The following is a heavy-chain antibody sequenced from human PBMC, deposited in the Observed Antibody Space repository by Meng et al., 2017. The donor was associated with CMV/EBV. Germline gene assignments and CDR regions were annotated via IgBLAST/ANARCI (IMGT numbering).Heavy chain of an antibody. CDR2: IYWDDDK. D-gene: IGHD6-13*01. J-gene: IGHJ5*02. Sequence: QITFKESGPTLVKPPQPLTLTCTFSGFSLSTSGVGVGWIRQPPGKALEWLALIYWDDDKRYSPSLKSRLTITKDTSKNQVVLTMTNMDPVDTATYYCAHRGRIAAAGTDWFDPWGQGTLVTVSS. V-gene: IGHV2-5*02. CDR1: GFSLSTSGVG. CDR3: AHRGRIAAAGTDWFDP.